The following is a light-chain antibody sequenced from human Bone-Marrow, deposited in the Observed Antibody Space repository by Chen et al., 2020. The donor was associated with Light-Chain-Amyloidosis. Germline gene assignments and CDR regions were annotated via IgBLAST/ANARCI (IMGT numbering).Light chain of an antibody. CDR2: DVS. CDR1: SSDVGGYNY. J-gene: IGLJ2*01. CDR3: SSYTSSSVV. V-gene: IGLV2-14*01. Sequence: QSALTQPASVSGSPGQSITISCTGTSSDVGGYNYVSWYQQHPGKAPQLMIYDVSNRPSGVSTRFSGSKSGNTASLTISGLQAEDEADYYCSSYTSSSVVFGGGTKLTVL.